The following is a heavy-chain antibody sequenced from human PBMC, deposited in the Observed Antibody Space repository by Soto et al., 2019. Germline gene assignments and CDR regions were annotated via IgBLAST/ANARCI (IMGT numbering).Heavy chain of an antibody. CDR3: ASLDTAMEPFDY. V-gene: IGHV1-69*13. Sequence: SVKVSCKASGGTFRSYAISWVRQAPGQGLEWMGGIIPIFGTANYAQKFQGRVTITADESTSTAYMELSSLRSEDTAVYYCASLDTAMEPFDYWGQGTLVTVSS. CDR1: GGTFRSYA. D-gene: IGHD5-18*01. CDR2: IIPIFGTA. J-gene: IGHJ4*02.